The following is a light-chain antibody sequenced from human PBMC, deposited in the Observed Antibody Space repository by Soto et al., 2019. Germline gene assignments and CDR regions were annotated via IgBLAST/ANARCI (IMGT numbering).Light chain of an antibody. CDR2: HAS. Sequence: EIVMTQSPATLSVSPGERATLSCRASQSVSSNLAWYQQKPGQAPRFLIFHASTRATGIPARFSGSGSGTDFTLTISSLQPEDFATYYCQQSYSTSPTFGQGTKVEIK. J-gene: IGKJ1*01. CDR3: QQSYSTSPT. CDR1: QSVSSN. V-gene: IGKV3-15*01.